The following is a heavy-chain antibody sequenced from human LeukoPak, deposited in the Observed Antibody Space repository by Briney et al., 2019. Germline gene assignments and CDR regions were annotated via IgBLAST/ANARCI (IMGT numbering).Heavy chain of an antibody. CDR2: IFYSGRA. Sequence: SETLSLTCTVSGGSISSSFYYWVWIRQPPGKGLEWIGSIFYSGRAYYKPSLKSRVTISVDTSKNQFSLKLSSVTAADTAVYYCARQFGGYSYGYPDYWGQGTLVTVSS. CDR3: ARQFGGYSYGYPDY. V-gene: IGHV4-39*01. CDR1: GGSISSSFYY. D-gene: IGHD5-18*01. J-gene: IGHJ4*02.